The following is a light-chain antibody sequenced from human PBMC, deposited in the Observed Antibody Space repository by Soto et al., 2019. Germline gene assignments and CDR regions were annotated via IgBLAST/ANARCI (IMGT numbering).Light chain of an antibody. V-gene: IGKV3-20*01. Sequence: EIGLTQSPGTLSLSPGERATLSCRASQSVSSRYLAWYQQKPGQAPSLLIYGASNRATRIPDRFSGSGSGTDCALTISRLEPDDSAVYFCQQYGSSPPFTFGQGTKVEIK. CDR2: GAS. CDR1: QSVSSRY. J-gene: IGKJ2*01. CDR3: QQYGSSPPFT.